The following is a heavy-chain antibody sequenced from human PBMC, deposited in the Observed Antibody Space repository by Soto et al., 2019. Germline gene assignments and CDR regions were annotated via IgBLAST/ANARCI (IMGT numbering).Heavy chain of an antibody. CDR1: GFTFSNFG. V-gene: IGHV3-33*01. CDR2: IWHDGKEK. Sequence: QVQVVESGGGVVQPGRSLKLSCAASGFTFSNFGMHWVRQAPGKGLEWVAVIWHDGKEKYYADSAKGRSTISRDNSKNTLYLQMNSLRAEDTAVYYCVRDTGPDEAMDYWGQGTLVTVSS. CDR3: VRDTGPDEAMDY. J-gene: IGHJ4*02.